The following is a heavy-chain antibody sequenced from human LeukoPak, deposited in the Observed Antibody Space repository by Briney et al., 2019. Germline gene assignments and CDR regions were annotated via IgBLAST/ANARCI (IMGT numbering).Heavy chain of an antibody. Sequence: GRSPRLSCAASGFTFSSYTMHWVRQAPGKGLEWVAVISYDGSNKYYADSVQGRFTISRDNSKNTLYLQMNSLRAEDTAVYYCARVADPTAFYYGMDVWGQGTTVTVSS. CDR2: ISYDGSNK. CDR1: GFTFSSYT. D-gene: IGHD2-15*01. V-gene: IGHV3-30*04. CDR3: ARVADPTAFYYGMDV. J-gene: IGHJ6*02.